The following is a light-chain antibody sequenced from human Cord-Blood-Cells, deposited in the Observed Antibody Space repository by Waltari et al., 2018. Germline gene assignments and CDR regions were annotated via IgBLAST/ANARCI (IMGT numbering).Light chain of an antibody. CDR3: SSYTSSSTVV. J-gene: IGLJ2*01. V-gene: IGLV2-14*01. CDR2: DVS. CDR1: SSAVGGYHY. Sequence: QSALTQPASVSGSPGQSITISCTGTSSAVGGYHYISWYQPHPGKAPKLMIYDVSNRPSGVSNRFSGSKSGNTASLTISGLQAEDEADYYCSSYTSSSTVVFGGGTKLTVL.